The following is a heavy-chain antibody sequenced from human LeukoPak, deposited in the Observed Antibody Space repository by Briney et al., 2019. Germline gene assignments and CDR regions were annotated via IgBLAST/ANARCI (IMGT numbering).Heavy chain of an antibody. CDR3: EKNYYDSSGYYKLGYAFDI. J-gene: IGHJ3*02. Sequence: PSETLSLTCTVSGGSISGYYWSWIRQPPGKGLEWIGYIYYSGSTNYNPSLKSRVTISVDTSKNQFSLKLSSVTAADTAVYYCEKNYYDSSGYYKLGYAFDIWGQGTMVTVSS. CDR1: GGSISGYY. D-gene: IGHD3-22*01. CDR2: IYYSGST. V-gene: IGHV4-59*12.